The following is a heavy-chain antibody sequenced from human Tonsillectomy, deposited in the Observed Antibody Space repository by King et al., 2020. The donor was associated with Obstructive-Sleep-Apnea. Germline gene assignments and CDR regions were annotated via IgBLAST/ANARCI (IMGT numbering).Heavy chain of an antibody. CDR3: ARDSSGYSYEDY. Sequence: VQLQESGPGLVKHSGTLSLTCAVSGCSICSSNWWSWVRQPPGNGLGWDGEIFQRWATKHNPSLKSRGTISVHKSKNQFSLKLSSVTAADTAVYYCARDSSGYSYEDYWGQGTLVTVSS. CDR2: IFQRWAT. CDR1: GCSICSSNW. V-gene: IGHV4-4*02. D-gene: IGHD5-18*01. J-gene: IGHJ4*02.